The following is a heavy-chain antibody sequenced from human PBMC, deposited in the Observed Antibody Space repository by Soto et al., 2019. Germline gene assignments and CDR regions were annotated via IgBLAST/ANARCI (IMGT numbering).Heavy chain of an antibody. CDR2: IYHSGST. J-gene: IGHJ4*02. Sequence: PSETLSLTCAVSGGSISSGGYSWSWIRQPPGKGLEWIGYIYHSGSTYYNPSLKSRVTISVDRSKNQFSLKLSSVTAADTAVYYCARVSSGYSYGSFDYFDYWGQGTLVTVSS. CDR3: ARVSSGYSYGSFDYFDY. CDR1: GGSISSGGYS. D-gene: IGHD5-18*01. V-gene: IGHV4-30-2*01.